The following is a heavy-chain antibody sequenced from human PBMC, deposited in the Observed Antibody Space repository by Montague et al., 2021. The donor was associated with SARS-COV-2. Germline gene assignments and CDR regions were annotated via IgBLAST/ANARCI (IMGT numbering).Heavy chain of an antibody. D-gene: IGHD3-16*01. Sequence: CAISGDSVGGERAGRSWNRHTSSLDSQWLPGWHLMSNWNYDYAASVAGRVTVNPDTSKNQVSLELGSVTPEDTAVYYCSRIAFAVIPHWGQGTLVTVSS. CDR3: SRIAFAVIPH. CDR1: GDSVGGERAG. V-gene: IGHV6-1*01. CDR2: WHLMSNWNY. J-gene: IGHJ4*02.